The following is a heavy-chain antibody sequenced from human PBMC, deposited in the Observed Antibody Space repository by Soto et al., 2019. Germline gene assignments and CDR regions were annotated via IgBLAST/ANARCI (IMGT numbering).Heavy chain of an antibody. CDR2: IYYNGVT. V-gene: IGHV4-39*01. J-gene: IGHJ5*02. Sequence: PSETLSLTCTVSGGSISSSSSYWGWIRQPPGKGLEWIGSIYYNGVTYYNPSLKSRVTISVDTSKNQFSLKLSSVTAADTAVYYCARSYYDSTGFAVDPWGQGTLVTVSS. CDR1: GGSISSSSSY. CDR3: ARSYYDSTGFAVDP. D-gene: IGHD3-16*01.